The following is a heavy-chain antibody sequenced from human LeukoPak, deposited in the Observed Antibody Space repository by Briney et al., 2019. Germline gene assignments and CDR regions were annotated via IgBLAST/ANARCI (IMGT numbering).Heavy chain of an antibody. Sequence: PSETLSLTCTVSGGSISSYYWSWIRQPPGKGLEWIGYIYYSGSTNYNPSLKSRVTISVDTSKNQFSLKLSSVTAADTAVYYCARDGVSMVRGVRVLDYYNYYMDVWGKGTTVTISS. V-gene: IGHV4-59*01. CDR3: ARDGVSMVRGVRVLDYYNYYMDV. J-gene: IGHJ6*03. CDR2: IYYSGST. D-gene: IGHD3-10*01. CDR1: GGSISSYY.